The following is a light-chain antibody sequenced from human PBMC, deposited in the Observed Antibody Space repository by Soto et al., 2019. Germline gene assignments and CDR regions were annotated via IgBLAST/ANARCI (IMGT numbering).Light chain of an antibody. J-gene: IGKJ1*01. V-gene: IGKV3-20*01. CDR2: DAS. CDR3: QQYVNFVWT. CDR1: QSVSTSK. Sequence: EIVLTQSPGTLSLSPGVRATLSCRTSQSVSTSKLALYQQRPGQAPRLLMYDASRRATGIPDRFSGSGSGTDFTLTISRLEPEDVAVYYCQQYVNFVWTFGQGTKVDIK.